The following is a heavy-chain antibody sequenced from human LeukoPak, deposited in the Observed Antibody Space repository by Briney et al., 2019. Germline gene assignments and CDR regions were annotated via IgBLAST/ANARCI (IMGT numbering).Heavy chain of an antibody. V-gene: IGHV3-33*01. D-gene: IGHD3-22*01. J-gene: IGHJ4*02. CDR2: IWYDGSNK. Sequence: GGSLRLSCAASGFTFSSYGMRWVRHAPGKGLERVAVIWYDGSNKYYADSVKGRFTISRDNSKNTLYLQMNSLRAEDTAVYYCARSYYYDSSGYYPNFDYWGQGTLVTVSS. CDR1: GFTFSSYG. CDR3: ARSYYYDSSGYYPNFDY.